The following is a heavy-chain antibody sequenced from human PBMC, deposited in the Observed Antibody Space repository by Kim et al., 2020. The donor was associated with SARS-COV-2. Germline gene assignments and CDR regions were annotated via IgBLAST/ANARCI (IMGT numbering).Heavy chain of an antibody. CDR2: ISGSGGST. Sequence: GGSLRLSCAASGFTFSSYAMSWVRQAPGKGLEWVSAISGSGGSTYYAYAVKGRFTISRDNSKNTLYLQMNSLRAKDTAVYYCAKGAIGATGVWGQGTLVTVSS. D-gene: IGHD1-26*01. J-gene: IGHJ4*02. V-gene: IGHV3-23*01. CDR3: AKGAIGATGV. CDR1: GFTFSSYA.